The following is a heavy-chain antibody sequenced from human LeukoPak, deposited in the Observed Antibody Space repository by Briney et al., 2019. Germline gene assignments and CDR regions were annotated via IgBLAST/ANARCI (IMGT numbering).Heavy chain of an antibody. Sequence: GESLKISCKGSGYSFTSYWISWVRQMPGKGLEWMGRIDPSDSYTNYSPSFQGHVTISADKSISTAYLQWSSLKASDTAMYYCARQGLLWFGKLLPPFDYWGQGTLVTVSS. CDR3: ARQGLLWFGKLLPPFDY. CDR1: GYSFTSYW. V-gene: IGHV5-10-1*01. J-gene: IGHJ4*02. D-gene: IGHD3-10*01. CDR2: IDPSDSYT.